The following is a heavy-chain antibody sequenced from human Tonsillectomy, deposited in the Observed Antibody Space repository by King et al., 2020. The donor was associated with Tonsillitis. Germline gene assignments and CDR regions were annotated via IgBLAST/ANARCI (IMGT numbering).Heavy chain of an antibody. CDR2: ISASGGNP. CDR3: AKPASPYSISHMDY. Sequence: VQLVESGRGLVQPGRSLRLSCAASGFTFSNYAMSWVRQAPGKGLEWVSAISASGGNPYYADSVKGRFTISRDNSKNTLYLQMNSLRAEDTAVYDCAKPASPYSISHMDYWGQGNLVTVSS. CDR1: GFTFSNYA. J-gene: IGHJ4*02. D-gene: IGHD6-13*01. V-gene: IGHV3-23*04.